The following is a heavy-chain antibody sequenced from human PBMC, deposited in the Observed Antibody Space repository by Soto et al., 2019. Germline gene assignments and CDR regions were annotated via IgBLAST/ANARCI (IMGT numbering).Heavy chain of an antibody. J-gene: IGHJ3*02. Sequence: QVQLVQSGAEVKKSGSSVKVSCKASGGTFSRYAISWVRQAPGQGLEWMGGIIPIFGTAKFAQNFQGRVTITADESMITVYMELTSLKSEDTAMYYCGRIAVATESFDMWGQGTMVTVSS. V-gene: IGHV1-69*01. CDR1: GGTFSRYA. CDR3: GRIAVATESFDM. CDR2: IIPIFGTA. D-gene: IGHD6-19*01.